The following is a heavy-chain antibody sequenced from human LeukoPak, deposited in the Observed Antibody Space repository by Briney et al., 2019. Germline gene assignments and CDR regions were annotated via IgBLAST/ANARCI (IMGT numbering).Heavy chain of an antibody. D-gene: IGHD3-22*01. J-gene: IGHJ4*02. V-gene: IGHV3-74*01. CDR3: ARVKGYYDSSGRYYFDY. Sequence: PGGSLRLSCAASGFTFSSYWTHWVRQAPGKGLVWVSRINSDGSSTSYADSVKGRFTISRDNAKNTLYLQMNSLRAEDTAVYYCARVKGYYDSSGRYYFDYWGQGTLVTVSS. CDR2: INSDGSST. CDR1: GFTFSSYW.